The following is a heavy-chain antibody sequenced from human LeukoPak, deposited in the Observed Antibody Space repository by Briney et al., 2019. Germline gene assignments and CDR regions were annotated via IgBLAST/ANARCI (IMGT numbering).Heavy chain of an antibody. CDR1: GFAFSTSC. CDR3: AKDMAALGYCSGGSCPG. D-gene: IGHD2-15*01. CDR2: ISGDGGST. J-gene: IGHJ4*02. V-gene: IGHV3-43*02. Sequence: GGSLRLSCAVSGFAFSTSCMHWVPQAPGKGLECVSHISGDGGSTYYADSAKGRFTISRDNSKNSLYLQMNSLRTEDTALYYCAKDMAALGYCSGGSCPGWGQGTLVTVSS.